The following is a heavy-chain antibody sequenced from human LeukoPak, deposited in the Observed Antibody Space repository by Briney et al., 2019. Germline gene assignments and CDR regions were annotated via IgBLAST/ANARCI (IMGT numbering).Heavy chain of an antibody. CDR2: IYYSGST. CDR1: ARSVISYC. Sequence: KPSETPSLTCTGSARSVISYCWSWIRQPPGKGLEWVAYIYYSGSTKYHPSLKTRVTLSLDPSTNHFSLWLSSVTAAHPEAYLCARHDGRPYSSGWYSFDYWGQGTLVTVSS. V-gene: IGHV4-59*08. J-gene: IGHJ4*02. D-gene: IGHD6-19*01. CDR3: ARHDGRPYSSGWYSFDY.